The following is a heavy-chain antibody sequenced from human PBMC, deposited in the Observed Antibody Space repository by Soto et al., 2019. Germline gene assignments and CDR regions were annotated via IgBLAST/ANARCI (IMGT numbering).Heavy chain of an antibody. D-gene: IGHD3-22*01. J-gene: IGHJ5*02. CDR3: ARDNLLSSCYFDPNRLVDP. V-gene: IGHV4-38-2*02. CDR2: IYHSGNT. Sequence: SETLSLTCAVSGYSISSGYYWGWIRQPPGKGLEWIWSIYHSGNTYYNPSLQSRVTISIDTSKNQFSLKLTSVTAADTAVYYCARDNLLSSCYFDPNRLVDPWAQGTLVAVSS. CDR1: GYSISSGYY.